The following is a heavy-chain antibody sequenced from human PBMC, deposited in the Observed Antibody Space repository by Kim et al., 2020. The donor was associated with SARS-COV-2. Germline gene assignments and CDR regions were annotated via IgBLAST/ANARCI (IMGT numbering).Heavy chain of an antibody. V-gene: IGHV1-69*13. CDR2: IIPIFGTA. CDR1: GGTFSSYA. D-gene: IGHD3-9*01. J-gene: IGHJ6*02. Sequence: SVKVSCKASGGTFSSYAISWVRQAPGQGLEWMGGIIPIFGTANYAQKFQGRVTITADESTSTAYMELSSLRSEDTAVYYCARGDILTGYSYYYYYGMDVWGQGTTVTVSS. CDR3: ARGDILTGYSYYYYYGMDV.